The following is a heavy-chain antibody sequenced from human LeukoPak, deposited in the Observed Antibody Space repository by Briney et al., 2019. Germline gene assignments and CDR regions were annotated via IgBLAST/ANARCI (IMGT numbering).Heavy chain of an antibody. Sequence: ASGKVSCTASGYTFTGYYIHWVRQAPGQGLEWMGWINPNSGGTNYAQKFQGRVTMTRDTSISTAYMELSRLRSDDTAVYYCARVSSRYYDSSGYLQRFDYWGQGTLVTVSS. V-gene: IGHV1-2*02. CDR2: INPNSGGT. D-gene: IGHD3-22*01. CDR3: ARVSSRYYDSSGYLQRFDY. CDR1: GYTFTGYY. J-gene: IGHJ4*02.